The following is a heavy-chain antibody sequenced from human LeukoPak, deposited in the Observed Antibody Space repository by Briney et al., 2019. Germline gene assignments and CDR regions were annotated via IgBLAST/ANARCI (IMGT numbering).Heavy chain of an antibody. D-gene: IGHD3-22*01. J-gene: IGHJ3*02. CDR2: IKSKTDGGTT. V-gene: IGHV3-15*01. CDR3: TSGWLLLRVDAFDI. Sequence: GGSLRLSCAASGFTFSNAWMSWVRQAPGKGLEWVGRIKSKTDGGTTDYAAPVKGRFTISRDDSKNTLYLQMNSLKTEDTAVYYCTSGWLLLRVDAFDIWGQGTMVTVSS. CDR1: GFTFSNAW.